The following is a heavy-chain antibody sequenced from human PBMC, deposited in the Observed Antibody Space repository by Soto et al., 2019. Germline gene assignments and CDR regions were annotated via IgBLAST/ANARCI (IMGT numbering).Heavy chain of an antibody. CDR3: GRGYVSWNDGSAFDI. Sequence: PSETLSLTCAVYGGSFSGYYWSWIRQPPGKGLEWIGEINHSGSTNYNPSLKSRVTISVDTSKNQFSLKLSSVTAADTAVYYCGRGYVSWNDGSAFDIWGQGTMVTVSS. J-gene: IGHJ3*02. V-gene: IGHV4-34*01. CDR2: INHSGST. CDR1: GGSFSGYY. D-gene: IGHD1-1*01.